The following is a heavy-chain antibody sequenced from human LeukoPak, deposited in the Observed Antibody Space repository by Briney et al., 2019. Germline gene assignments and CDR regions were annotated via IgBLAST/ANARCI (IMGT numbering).Heavy chain of an antibody. J-gene: IGHJ6*03. D-gene: IGHD3-10*01. CDR3: ARHRYYYRSGSYYGAPYYMDV. Sequence: SETLSLTCTVSGGSISGSNSCWGWIRQPPGKGLEWIGSIYYSGSTYYNPSLKSRVTISVDTSKNHFSLKLSSVTAADTAVYYCARHRYYYRSGSYYGAPYYMDVWGKGTTVTISS. CDR2: IYYSGST. CDR1: GGSISGSNSC. V-gene: IGHV4-39*01.